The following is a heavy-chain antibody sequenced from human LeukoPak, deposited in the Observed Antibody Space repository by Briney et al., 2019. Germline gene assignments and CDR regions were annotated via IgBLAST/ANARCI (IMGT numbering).Heavy chain of an antibody. J-gene: IGHJ4*02. D-gene: IGHD6-13*01. CDR2: INHSGST. CDR1: GGSFSGYY. Sequence: SETLSLTCAVYGGSFSGYYWSWIRQPPGKGLEWIGEINHSGSTNYNPSLKSRVTISVDTSKNQFSLKLSSVTAADTAVYYCARSHYRSLIAAAGRGFDYWGQGTLVTVSS. V-gene: IGHV4-34*01. CDR3: ARSHYRSLIAAAGRGFDY.